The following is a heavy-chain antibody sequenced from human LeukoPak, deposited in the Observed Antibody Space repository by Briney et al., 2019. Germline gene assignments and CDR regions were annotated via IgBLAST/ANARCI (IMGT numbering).Heavy chain of an antibody. D-gene: IGHD6-13*01. CDR2: IIPIFGTA. CDR1: GGTFSSYA. Sequence: GASVKVSCKASGGTFSSYAISWVRQAPGQGLEWMGGIIPIFGTANYAQKFQGRVTITADESTSTAYMELSSLRSEDTAVYYCARDEREQQLGSYWGQGTLVTVSS. J-gene: IGHJ4*02. V-gene: IGHV1-69*13. CDR3: ARDEREQQLGSY.